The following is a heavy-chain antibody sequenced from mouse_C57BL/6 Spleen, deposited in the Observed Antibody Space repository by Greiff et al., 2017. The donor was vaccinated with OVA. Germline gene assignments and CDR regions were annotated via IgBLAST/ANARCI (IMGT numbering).Heavy chain of an antibody. Sequence: QVQLQQSGAELVRPGASVTLSCKASGYTFTDYEMHWVKQTPVHGLEWIGAIDPETGGTAYNQKFKDKATLTADKSSSTAYMQLSSLTYEDSAVYYCARSEGYDYDEAWFAYWGQGTLVTVSA. CDR3: ARSEGYDYDEAWFAY. CDR2: IDPETGGT. D-gene: IGHD2-4*01. V-gene: IGHV1-15*01. CDR1: GYTFTDYE. J-gene: IGHJ3*01.